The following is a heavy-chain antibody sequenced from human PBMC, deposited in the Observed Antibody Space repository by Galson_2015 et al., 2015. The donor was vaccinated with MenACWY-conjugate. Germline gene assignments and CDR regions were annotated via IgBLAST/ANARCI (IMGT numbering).Heavy chain of an antibody. CDR2: IKEDGSKK. CDR1: GFTFSSYW. CDR3: TRDWGRSFEY. V-gene: IGHV3-7*03. D-gene: IGHD3-16*01. Sequence: SLRLSCAASGFTFSSYWMTWVRQAPGKGLEGVAYIKEDGSKKLYVDSVKGRFTGSRDNAENSLYLQMSSLRAEDTAVYYCTRDWGRSFEYWGQGTLVTVS. J-gene: IGHJ4*02.